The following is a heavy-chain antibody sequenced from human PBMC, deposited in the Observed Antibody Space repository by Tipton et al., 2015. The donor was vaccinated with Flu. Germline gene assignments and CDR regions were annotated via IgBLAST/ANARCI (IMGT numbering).Heavy chain of an antibody. CDR1: GFSFSTYS. CDR2: IYSGGST. V-gene: IGHV3-53*01. D-gene: IGHD1-26*01. J-gene: IGHJ3*02. Sequence: SLRLSCAASGFSFSTYSMNWVRQAPGKGLEWVSVIYSGGSTYYADSVKGRFTISRDNSKNTLYRQMNSLRAEDTAVYYCSGTQGTFDIWGQGTMVTVSS. CDR3: SGTQGTFDI.